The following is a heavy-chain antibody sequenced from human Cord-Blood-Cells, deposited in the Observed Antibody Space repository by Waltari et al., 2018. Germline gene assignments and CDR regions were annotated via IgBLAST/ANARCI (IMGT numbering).Heavy chain of an antibody. V-gene: IGHV1-24*01. J-gene: IGHJ4*02. CDR1: GYTLTELS. CDR2: FNPEDGET. Sequence: QVQLVQSGAEVKKPGASVKVSCKVSGYTLTELSMHWVRQAPGKGLEWMGGFNPEDGETTYEQKFQGRVTLTEDTSTDAAYMELSSLRSEDTAVYYCATVHITMVRGVIHHDYWGQGTLVTVSS. D-gene: IGHD3-10*01. CDR3: ATVHITMVRGVIHHDY.